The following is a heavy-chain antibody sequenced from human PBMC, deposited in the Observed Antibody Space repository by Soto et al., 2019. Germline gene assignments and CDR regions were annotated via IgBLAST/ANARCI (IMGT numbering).Heavy chain of an antibody. CDR2: IIPIFGTA. CDR3: ARDRGPSSGYYPYWFDP. Sequence: QVQLLQSGAEVKKPGSSVKVSCKASGGTFSSYAISWVRQAPGQGLEWMGEIIPIFGTANYAQTFQGRVTITAAESTSTAYREVSSLRSEDTVVYYWARDRGPSSGYYPYWFDPWGQGAIVTAS. CDR1: GGTFSSYA. J-gene: IGHJ5*02. V-gene: IGHV1-69*12. D-gene: IGHD3-22*01.